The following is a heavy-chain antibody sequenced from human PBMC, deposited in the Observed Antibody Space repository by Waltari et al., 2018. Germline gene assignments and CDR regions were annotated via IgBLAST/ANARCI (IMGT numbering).Heavy chain of an antibody. J-gene: IGHJ4*02. CDR2: INRDGSRE. Sequence: EVQLVESGGGLVQPGGSLRLSCAASGFNWIRQAPGKGLEWVANINRDGSRESYVDSVKGRFTISRDNAKNSVFLQMNNLRVEDTAVYYCEGSWTWGQGTLVTVSS. CDR3: EGSWT. CDR1: GFN. V-gene: IGHV3-7*01. D-gene: IGHD5-12*01.